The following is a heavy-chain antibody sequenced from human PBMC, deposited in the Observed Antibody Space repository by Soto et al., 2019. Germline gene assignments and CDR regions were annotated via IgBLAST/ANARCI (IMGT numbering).Heavy chain of an antibody. V-gene: IGHV1-18*01. CDR1: GYTFSTSG. CDR2: IRPDNGNR. CDR3: ARDTESNRYND. Sequence: ASGKVSCKTSGYTFSTSGMRWVRQAPGQGLEWVGWIRPDNGNRKSAQRLQGRVTLTTDTSASTAYMELRSLTSDDTAMYYCARDTESNRYNDWGQGTLVTVSS. J-gene: IGHJ1*01. D-gene: IGHD1-20*01.